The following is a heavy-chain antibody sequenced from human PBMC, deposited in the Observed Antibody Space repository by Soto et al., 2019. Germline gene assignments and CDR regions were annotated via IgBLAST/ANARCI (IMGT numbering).Heavy chain of an antibody. D-gene: IGHD2-21*01. V-gene: IGHV4-30-4*01. J-gene: IGHJ4*02. CDR3: ARDVSLAFDY. Sequence: SETLSLTCTVSGGSISSGDYYWSWIRLPPGKGLEWIGYIYYSGSTYYNPSLKSRVTISVDTSKNQFSLKLSSVTAADTAVYYCARDVSLAFDYWGQGTLVTVSS. CDR1: GGSISSGDYY. CDR2: IYYSGST.